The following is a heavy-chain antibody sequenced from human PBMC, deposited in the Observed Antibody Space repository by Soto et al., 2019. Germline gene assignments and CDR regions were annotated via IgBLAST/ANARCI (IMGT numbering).Heavy chain of an antibody. CDR2: IIPIFGTA. D-gene: IGHD6-6*01. J-gene: IGHJ6*02. Sequence: QVQLVQSGAEVKKPGSSVKVSCKASGGTFSSYAISWVRQAPGQGLEWMGGIIPIFGTANYAQKFQGRVTITADKSTSTAYMELRSLRSEDTAVYYCARDLIAARRDYYYGMDVWGQGTTVTVS. V-gene: IGHV1-69*06. CDR3: ARDLIAARRDYYYGMDV. CDR1: GGTFSSYA.